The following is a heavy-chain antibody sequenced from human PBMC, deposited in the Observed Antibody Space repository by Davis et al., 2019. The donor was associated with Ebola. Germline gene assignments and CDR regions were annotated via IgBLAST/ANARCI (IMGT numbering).Heavy chain of an antibody. D-gene: IGHD1-1*01. CDR2: SSTYNGNT. J-gene: IGHJ5*02. Sequence: ASVKVSCKASGGTFSSYAISWVRQAPGQGLEWMGWSSTYNGNTDYARKFRGRVTMTTDTSTSTAYMELRSLISDDTAVYYCVRNVGIRLPHWFDPWGQGTLVTVSS. CDR3: VRNVGIRLPHWFDP. CDR1: GGTFSSYA. V-gene: IGHV1-18*01.